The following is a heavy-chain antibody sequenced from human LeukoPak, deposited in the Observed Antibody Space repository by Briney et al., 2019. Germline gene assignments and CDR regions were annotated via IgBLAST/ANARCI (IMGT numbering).Heavy chain of an antibody. D-gene: IGHD5-12*01. V-gene: IGHV1-69-2*01. CDR1: GYTFTDYY. J-gene: IGHJ4*02. CDR2: VDPEDGET. Sequence: TVKISCKVSGYTFTDYYMHWVQQAPGKGLDWMGLVDPEDGETIYAEKFQGRVTITAHTSTDTAYMELSSLRSEDTAVYYCATYSGWSTGYWGQGTLVTVSS. CDR3: ATYSGWSTGY.